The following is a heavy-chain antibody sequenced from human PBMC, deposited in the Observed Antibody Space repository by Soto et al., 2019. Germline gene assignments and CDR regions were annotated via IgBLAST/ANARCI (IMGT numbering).Heavy chain of an antibody. CDR3: AKLPDTILGLSVAHDAFAF. V-gene: IGHV3-30*18. Sequence: QVQLVESGGGVVQPGKSVRLSCAASGFIFSNYAMHWVRQAPGKGLEWVADISHDGRNKYHADSVGGRFTISRDNSKNTLYLEMDSLPAEDTALYYWAKLPDTILGLSVAHDAFAFWGQGTTVTVSS. CDR1: GFIFSNYA. J-gene: IGHJ3*01. CDR2: ISHDGRNK. D-gene: IGHD2-2*01.